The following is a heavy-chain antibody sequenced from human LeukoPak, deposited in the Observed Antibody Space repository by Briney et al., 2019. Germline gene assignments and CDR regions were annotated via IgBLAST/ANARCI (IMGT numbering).Heavy chain of an antibody. CDR2: INPNSGGT. Sequence: AASVKVSCKASGYTFTGYYMHWVRQAPGQGLEWMGWINPNSGGTNYAQKFQGRVTMTRDTSISTAYMELSRLRSDDTAVYYCARIPLYDYVWGSYRYKGPNAFDIWGQGTMVTVSS. CDR3: ARIPLYDYVWGSYRYKGPNAFDI. J-gene: IGHJ3*02. D-gene: IGHD3-16*02. CDR1: GYTFTGYY. V-gene: IGHV1-2*02.